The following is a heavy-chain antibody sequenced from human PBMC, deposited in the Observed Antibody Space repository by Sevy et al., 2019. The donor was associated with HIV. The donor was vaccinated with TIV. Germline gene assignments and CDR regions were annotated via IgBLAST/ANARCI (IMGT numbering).Heavy chain of an antibody. CDR2: ISPHNGDT. CDR1: GYTFNTYR. J-gene: IGHJ5*02. Sequence: ASVKVSCKVSGYTFNTYRIHWVRQAPGQGLEWMGWISPHNGDTNYAQRLQGRVTMLTDTSSSTAYMELQSLRSDDTAVYYCARAYCSGGRCYSLASWGQGTLVTVSS. V-gene: IGHV1-18*01. D-gene: IGHD2-15*01. CDR3: ARAYCSGGRCYSLAS.